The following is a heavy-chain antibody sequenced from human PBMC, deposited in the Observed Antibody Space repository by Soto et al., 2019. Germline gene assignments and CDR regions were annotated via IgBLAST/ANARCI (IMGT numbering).Heavy chain of an antibody. D-gene: IGHD3-10*01. J-gene: IGHJ6*02. CDR1: GFTFSSYG. CDR3: ATSIGSGNSGMDV. Sequence: QVQLVESGLGVVQPGRSLRLSCAASGFTFSSYGMHWVRQAPGKGLEWVAFISYDGSNKYYGDSVKGRFTISRDNSKNTLYLQMTRLSAEETAVYYCATSIGSGNSGMDVWGQGTTVTVSS. V-gene: IGHV3-30*03. CDR2: ISYDGSNK.